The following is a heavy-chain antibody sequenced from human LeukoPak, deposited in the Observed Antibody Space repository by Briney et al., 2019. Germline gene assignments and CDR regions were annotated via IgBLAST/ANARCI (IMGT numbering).Heavy chain of an antibody. V-gene: IGHV3-74*01. Sequence: GGSLRLSCAASGFTFSRYWMHWVRQAPGKGLVWVSRINSDGSFTTYADSVEGRFTISRDNAKNTLYLQMNSLRADDTAVYYCARDGDAPMTDFDYWGQGTPVTVSS. CDR2: INSDGSFT. D-gene: IGHD2-21*02. CDR3: ARDGDAPMTDFDY. J-gene: IGHJ4*02. CDR1: GFTFSRYW.